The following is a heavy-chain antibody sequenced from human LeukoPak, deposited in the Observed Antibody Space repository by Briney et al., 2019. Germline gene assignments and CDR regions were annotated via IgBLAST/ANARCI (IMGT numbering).Heavy chain of an antibody. CDR2: FYYSGTP. D-gene: IGHD1-26*01. CDR1: GGSISSSSYH. V-gene: IGHV4-39*01. J-gene: IGHJ3*02. Sequence: SETLSLTCTVSGGSISSSSYHWGWIRQPPGKGLEWIGNFYYSGTPYYNPSLESRVTIFVDTSKNQFSLKLSSVTAADTAVYYCATPYSGGYQGLDIWGQGTMVTVSS. CDR3: ATPYSGGYQGLDI.